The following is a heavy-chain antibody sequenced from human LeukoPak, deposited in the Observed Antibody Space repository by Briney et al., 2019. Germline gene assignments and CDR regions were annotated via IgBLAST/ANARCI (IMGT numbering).Heavy chain of an antibody. J-gene: IGHJ4*02. CDR3: ARGYSGYDEPPGY. CDR1: GGTFSSYA. D-gene: IGHD5-12*01. CDR2: IIPIFGTA. V-gene: IGHV1-69*13. Sequence: ASVKVSCKASGGTFSSYAISWVRQAPGQGLEWMGGIIPIFGTANYAQKFQGRVTITADESTSTAYMELSSLRSEDTAVYYCARGYSGYDEPPGYWGKGTLVTVSS.